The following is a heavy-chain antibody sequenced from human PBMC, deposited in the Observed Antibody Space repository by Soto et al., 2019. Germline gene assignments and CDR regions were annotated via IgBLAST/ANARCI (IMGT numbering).Heavy chain of an antibody. CDR3: ARDSRVPAAIVWFDP. V-gene: IGHV1-18*01. D-gene: IGHD2-2*01. CDR2: ISAYNGNT. Sequence: QVQLVQSGAEVKKPGASVKVSCKASGYTFTSYGISWVRQPPGQGLEWMGWISAYNGNTNYAQKHHGRVTMTTDTSTSTAYMELRSLRSDDTVVYYCARDSRVPAAIVWFDPWGQGTLVTVSS. CDR1: GYTFTSYG. J-gene: IGHJ5*02.